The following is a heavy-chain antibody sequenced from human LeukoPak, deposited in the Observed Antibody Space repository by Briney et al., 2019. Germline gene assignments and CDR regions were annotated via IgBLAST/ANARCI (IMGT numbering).Heavy chain of an antibody. D-gene: IGHD2-15*01. V-gene: IGHV1-69*13. CDR3: ASTRGGYSTPDY. CDR1: GGTFSSYA. J-gene: IGHJ4*02. CDR2: IIPIFGTA. Sequence: ASVKVSCKASGGTFSSYAISWVRQAPGQGLEWMGGIIPIFGTANYAQKFQGRVTITADESTSTAYMELSSLRSEDTAVYYCASTRGGYSTPDYWGQGTLVTVSS.